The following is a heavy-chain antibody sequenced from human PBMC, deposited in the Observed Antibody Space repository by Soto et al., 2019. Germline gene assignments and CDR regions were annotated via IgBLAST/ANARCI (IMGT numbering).Heavy chain of an antibody. D-gene: IGHD4-17*01. CDR2: ISGSGGST. CDR1: GFAFSSST. CDR3: AKASNDYGDYSNRIFDY. Sequence: GGSLRLSCVGSGFAFSSSTMNWVRQAPGKGLEWVSAISGSGGSTYYADSVKGRFTISRDNSKNTLYLQMNSLRAEDTAVYYCAKASNDYGDYSNRIFDYWGQGTLVTVSS. J-gene: IGHJ4*02. V-gene: IGHV3-23*01.